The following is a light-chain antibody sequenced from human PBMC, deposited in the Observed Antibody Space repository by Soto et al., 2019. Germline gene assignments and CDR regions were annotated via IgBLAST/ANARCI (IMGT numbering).Light chain of an antibody. V-gene: IGKV3-15*01. CDR3: QQYRDWAPIT. CDR2: SAS. J-gene: IGKJ4*01. CDR1: QSVGTN. Sequence: IVMTQSPAALSLSPGERATLSCRAGQSVGTNLAWYQQKPGQAPRPLIYSASARATDVPARFRGSGSGTEFTLTISSLQSEDFAVYYCQQYRDWAPITFGGGTKVDIK.